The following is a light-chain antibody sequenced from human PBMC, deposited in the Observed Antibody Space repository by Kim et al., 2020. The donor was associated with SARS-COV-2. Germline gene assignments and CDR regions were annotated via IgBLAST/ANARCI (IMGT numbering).Light chain of an antibody. CDR3: QHYDFPPRT. V-gene: IGKV3-20*01. CDR1: QTLTTEF. Sequence: EIVLTQSPGTLYLSPGERATLSCRASQTLTTEFLAWYQQKPGQVPRLLIYGVSSRAPGIPDRFSGSGSGTEFTLTISRLEPEDFAVYYCQHYDFPPRTFGQGTKVDIK. CDR2: GVS. J-gene: IGKJ1*01.